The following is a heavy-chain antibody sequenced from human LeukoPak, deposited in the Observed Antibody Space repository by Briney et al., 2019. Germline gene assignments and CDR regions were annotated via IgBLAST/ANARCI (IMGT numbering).Heavy chain of an antibody. CDR2: ISYDGSNK. Sequence: GGSLRLPCAASGFTFSSYGMHWVRQAPGKGLEWVAVISYDGSNKYYADSVKGRFTISRDNSKNTLYLQMNSLRAEDTAVYYCAKEDSSGYSYFQHWGQGTLVTVSS. V-gene: IGHV3-30*18. D-gene: IGHD3-22*01. CDR1: GFTFSSYG. J-gene: IGHJ1*01. CDR3: AKEDSSGYSYFQH.